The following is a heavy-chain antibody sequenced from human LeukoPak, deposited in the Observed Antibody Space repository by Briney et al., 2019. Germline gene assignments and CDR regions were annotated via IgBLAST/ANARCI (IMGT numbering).Heavy chain of an antibody. J-gene: IGHJ3*02. CDR1: GYTFSSYD. CDR3: ARDRCSSTSCYLLAPLGSSPDAFDI. V-gene: IGHV1-18*01. D-gene: IGHD2-2*01. CDR2: ISTYNGNT. Sequence: ASVTVSCKASGYTFSSYDISWVRQAPGQGLEWMGWISTYNGNTNYAQKLQGRVTMTTDTSTSTAYMELRSLRSDDTAVYYCARDRCSSTSCYLLAPLGSSPDAFDIWGQGTMVTVSS.